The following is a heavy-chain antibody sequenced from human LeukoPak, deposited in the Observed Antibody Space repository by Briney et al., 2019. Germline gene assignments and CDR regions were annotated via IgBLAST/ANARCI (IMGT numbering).Heavy chain of an antibody. D-gene: IGHD6-19*01. Sequence: SETLSLTCTVSGGSISSYYWSWIRQPPGKGLEWIGYIYYSGSTNYNPSLKSRVTISVDTSKNQFSLKLSSVTAADTAVYYCASPAVAYDAFDIWGQGTMVTVSS. J-gene: IGHJ3*02. CDR3: ASPAVAYDAFDI. V-gene: IGHV4-59*08. CDR2: IYYSGST. CDR1: GGSISSYY.